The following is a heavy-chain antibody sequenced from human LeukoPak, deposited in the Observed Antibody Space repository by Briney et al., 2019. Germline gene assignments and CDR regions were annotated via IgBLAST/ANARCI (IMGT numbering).Heavy chain of an antibody. D-gene: IGHD3-10*01. CDR3: ASGPIGPRIVDY. CDR1: GFTFSSYS. V-gene: IGHV3-21*01. Sequence: PGGSLRLSCAASGFTFSSYSMNWVRQAPGKGLEWVSSISSSSSYIYYADSVKGRFTISRDNAKNSLYLQMNSLRAEDTAVYYCASGPIGPRIVDYWGRGTLVTVSS. CDR2: ISSSSSYI. J-gene: IGHJ4*02.